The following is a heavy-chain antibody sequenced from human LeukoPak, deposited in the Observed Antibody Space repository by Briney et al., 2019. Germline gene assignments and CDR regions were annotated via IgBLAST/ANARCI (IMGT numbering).Heavy chain of an antibody. CDR2: ISSSSSYI. CDR3: ARDSRIAARGHATLEPFDY. V-gene: IGHV3-21*01. CDR1: GFTFSSYS. J-gene: IGHJ4*02. D-gene: IGHD6-13*01. Sequence: GGSLRLSCAASGFTFSSYSMNWVRQAPGKGLEWVSSISSSSSYIYYADSVKGRFTISRDNAKNSLYLQMNSLRAEDTAVYYCARDSRIAARGHATLEPFDYWGQGTLVTVSS.